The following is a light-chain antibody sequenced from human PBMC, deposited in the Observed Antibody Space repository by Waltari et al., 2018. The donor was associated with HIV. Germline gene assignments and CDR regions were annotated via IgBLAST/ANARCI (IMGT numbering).Light chain of an antibody. J-gene: IGKJ1*01. CDR3: QQYYSPPWT. CDR1: PSILYIYNSRNY. V-gene: IGKV4-1*01. CDR2: WAT. Sequence: DIEMTQSPGSLAVSLGARVPITCNPSPSILYIYNSRNYLAWYQQKPGQPPKLLIYWATIRESGVPDRFSGSESGTDFSLTINNLQAEDLAVYYCQQYYSPPWTFGQGTKV.